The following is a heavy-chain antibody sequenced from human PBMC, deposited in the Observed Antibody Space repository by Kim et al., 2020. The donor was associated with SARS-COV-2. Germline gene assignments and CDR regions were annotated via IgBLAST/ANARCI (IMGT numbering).Heavy chain of an antibody. J-gene: IGHJ3*02. CDR3: ARTKYGDCVLGAFDI. D-gene: IGHD4-17*01. Sequence: SLKTRLTISKDTSKNQVVLTMTNMDPVDTATYYCARTKYGDCVLGAFDIWGQGTMVTVSS. V-gene: IGHV2-70*01.